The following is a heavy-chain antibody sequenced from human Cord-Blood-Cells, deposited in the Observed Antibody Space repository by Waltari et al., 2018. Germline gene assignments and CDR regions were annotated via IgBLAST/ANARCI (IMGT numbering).Heavy chain of an antibody. CDR3: AREGGSMGLFDY. Sequence: EVQLVESGGGVVRPGGSLRLSCAASGFTFDVYGMCWVRQAPGKGLELGSGINWNGGSNGYADSVKGRFTISRDNAKNSLYLQMNSLRAEDTALYHCAREGGSMGLFDYWGQGTLVTVSS. CDR1: GFTFDVYG. CDR2: INWNGGSN. J-gene: IGHJ4*02. V-gene: IGHV3-20*01. D-gene: IGHD2-8*01.